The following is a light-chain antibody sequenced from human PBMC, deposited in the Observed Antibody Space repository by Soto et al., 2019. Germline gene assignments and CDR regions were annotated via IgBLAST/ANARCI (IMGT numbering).Light chain of an antibody. V-gene: IGKV1-5*01. CDR2: DTS. J-gene: IGKJ1*01. CDR1: QRLSNW. CDR3: QQYDDYWS. Sequence: IQMTPSPSTLSASVGDRVTITCRASQRLSNWLAWYQQKPGKAPNLLIYDTSSLASGVPSRFSGTRSQTEFILTISSLQPDDFATYYCQQYDDYWSFGQGTKVDIK.